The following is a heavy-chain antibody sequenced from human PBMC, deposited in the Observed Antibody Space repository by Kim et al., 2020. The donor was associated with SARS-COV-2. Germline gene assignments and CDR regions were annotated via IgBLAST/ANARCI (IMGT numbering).Heavy chain of an antibody. D-gene: IGHD5-12*01. CDR2: ICPSGAP. CDR3: ARDTSGYTEFDY. J-gene: IGHJ4*02. V-gene: IGHV4-4*02. CDR1: GGSVSSDYC. Sequence: SETLSLTCAVAGGSVSSDYCWTWIRQPPGKGLEWIGEICPSGAPNYNPSLKSRVTISVDTSRNEFSLNLRSVTDADTAIYYCARDTSGYTEFDYLGQGTL.